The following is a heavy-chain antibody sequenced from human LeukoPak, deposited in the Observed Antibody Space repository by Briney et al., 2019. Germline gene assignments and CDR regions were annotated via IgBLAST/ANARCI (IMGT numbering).Heavy chain of an antibody. CDR1: GYTFTSYY. J-gene: IGHJ6*03. CDR3: ARGRYMIVATNAGYYYYMDV. CDR2: INPSGGST. Sequence: VASVKVSCKASGYTFTSYYMHWVRQAPGQGLEWMGIINPSGGSTSYAQRFQGRVTMTRDTSTSTVYMELSSLRSEDTAVYYCARGRYMIVATNAGYYYYMDVWGKGTTVTISS. D-gene: IGHD5-12*01. V-gene: IGHV1-46*01.